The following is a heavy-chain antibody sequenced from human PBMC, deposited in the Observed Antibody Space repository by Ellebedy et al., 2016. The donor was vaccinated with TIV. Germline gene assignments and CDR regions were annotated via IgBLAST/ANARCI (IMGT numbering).Heavy chain of an antibody. Sequence: SETLSLTCTVSGGSISSYYWSWIRQPPGKGLEWIGYIYYSGSTNYNPSLKSRVTISVDTSKNQFSLKLSSVTAADTAVYYCAREGYYYGSGSYRPFDPWGQGTLVTVSS. CDR1: GGSISSYY. J-gene: IGHJ5*02. D-gene: IGHD3-10*01. CDR3: AREGYYYGSGSYRPFDP. V-gene: IGHV4-59*12. CDR2: IYYSGST.